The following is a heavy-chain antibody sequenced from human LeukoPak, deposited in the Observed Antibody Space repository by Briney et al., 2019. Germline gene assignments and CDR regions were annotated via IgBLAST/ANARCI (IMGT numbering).Heavy chain of an antibody. CDR2: IDPSDSYT. Sequence: GESPKISCKGSGYSFTSYWISWVRQMPGKGQEWMGRIDPSDSYTNYSPSFQGHVTISADKSISTAYLQWSSLKASDTAMYYCARGGVVPAAPFDPWGQGTLVTVFS. J-gene: IGHJ5*02. CDR3: ARGGVVPAAPFDP. CDR1: GYSFTSYW. D-gene: IGHD2-2*01. V-gene: IGHV5-10-1*01.